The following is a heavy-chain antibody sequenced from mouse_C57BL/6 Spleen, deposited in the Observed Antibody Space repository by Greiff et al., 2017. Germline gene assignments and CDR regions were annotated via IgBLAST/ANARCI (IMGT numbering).Heavy chain of an antibody. CDR2: ISSGGSYT. V-gene: IGHV5-6*01. CDR3: ARRGPDGYFGY. CDR1: GFTFSSYG. J-gene: IGHJ2*01. D-gene: IGHD2-3*01. Sequence: EVQLQESGGDLVKPGGSLKLSCAASGFTFSSYGMSWVRQTPDKGLEWVATISSGGSYTYSQDRVKGRVTISRDNAKNTLYMQMSSLKSEDTAMYYCARRGPDGYFGYWGQGTPLTVSS.